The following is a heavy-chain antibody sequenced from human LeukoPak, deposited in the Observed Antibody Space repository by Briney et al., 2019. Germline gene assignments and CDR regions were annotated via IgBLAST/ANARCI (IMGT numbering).Heavy chain of an antibody. V-gene: IGHV3-23*01. CDR1: GFTFSSYG. Sequence: GGSLRLSCAASGFTFSSYGMNWVRQAPGKGLEWVSVISGSGGSTFYADSVKGRFTISRDNSKNTLYLQMDSLRAEDTAVYYCAKDSSGYYSYFDYWGQGTLVTVSS. CDR2: ISGSGGST. J-gene: IGHJ4*02. D-gene: IGHD3-22*01. CDR3: AKDSSGYYSYFDY.